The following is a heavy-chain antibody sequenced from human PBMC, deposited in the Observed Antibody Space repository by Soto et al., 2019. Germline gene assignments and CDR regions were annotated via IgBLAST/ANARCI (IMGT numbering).Heavy chain of an antibody. CDR3: ARGYCTGGACYSNWFDP. J-gene: IGHJ5*02. Sequence: PSETLSLTCSVSGGSISSGGFYWTWIRQHPDKGLQWIGYFYDRGNTFYNPSPKTRPIISLDTSKNQFSLKLSSVTAADTAVYYCARGYCTGGACYSNWFDPWGPGILVTVSS. CDR1: GGSISSGGFY. D-gene: IGHD2-8*02. V-gene: IGHV4-31*03. CDR2: FYDRGNT.